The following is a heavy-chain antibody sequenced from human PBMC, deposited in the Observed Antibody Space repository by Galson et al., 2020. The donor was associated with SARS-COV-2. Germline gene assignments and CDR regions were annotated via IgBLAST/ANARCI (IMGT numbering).Heavy chain of an antibody. J-gene: IGHJ4*02. CDR2: IVVGSGKT. CDR1: GFTFSSSA. D-gene: IGHD6-13*01. CDR3: AAFPPNRAASY. Sequence: SVKVSCKPSGFTFSSSAVQWVRQARGHRLEWIGWIVVGSGKTNYAQKFQGRVTITRDMSTSTAHMDLSSLRSDDTAVYYCAAFPPNRAASYWGQVTLSSVST. V-gene: IGHV1-58*01.